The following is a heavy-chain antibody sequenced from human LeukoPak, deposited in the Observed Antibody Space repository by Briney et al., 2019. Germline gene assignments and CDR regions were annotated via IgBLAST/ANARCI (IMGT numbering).Heavy chain of an antibody. CDR2: LRSNGDTA. D-gene: IGHD1-1*01. CDR3: ARGQELDDGVFDS. J-gene: IGHJ4*02. Sequence: GGSLRLSCAASGFTFSSFAMTCVRQAPGTGLEWVSTLRSNGDTAYNADSVKGRFTISRDNSKNTVYLQMNILRVEDTAIYYCARGQELDDGVFDSWGQGTLVTVPS. V-gene: IGHV3-23*01. CDR1: GFTFSSFA.